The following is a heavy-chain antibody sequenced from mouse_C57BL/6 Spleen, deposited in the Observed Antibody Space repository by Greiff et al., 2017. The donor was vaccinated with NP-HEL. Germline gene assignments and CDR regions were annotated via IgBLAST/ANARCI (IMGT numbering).Heavy chain of an antibody. D-gene: IGHD1-1*01. J-gene: IGHJ2*01. CDR3: ARKGPVACFDY. CDR1: GYTFTSYW. CDR2: IHPNSGST. V-gene: IGHV1-64*01. Sequence: VQLQQPGAELVKPGASVKLSCKASGYTFTSYWMHWVKQRPGQGLEWIGMIHPNSGSTNYNEKFKSKATLTVDKSSSTAYMQLSSLTSEDSAVYYCARKGPVACFDYWGQGTTLTVSS.